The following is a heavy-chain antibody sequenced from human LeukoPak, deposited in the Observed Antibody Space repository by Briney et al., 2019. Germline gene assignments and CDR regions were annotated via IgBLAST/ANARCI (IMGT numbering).Heavy chain of an antibody. Sequence: PSETLSLTCTVSGGSISPYYWSWIRQPPGKGLEWIGYIFYGGSTNYNPSLKSRVTISVDTSKNQFSLKLSSVTAADTAVYFCARHDGSSLPFDYWGQGTPVTVSP. CDR3: ARHDGSSLPFDY. CDR1: GGSISPYY. V-gene: IGHV4-59*08. J-gene: IGHJ4*02. D-gene: IGHD6-13*01. CDR2: IFYGGST.